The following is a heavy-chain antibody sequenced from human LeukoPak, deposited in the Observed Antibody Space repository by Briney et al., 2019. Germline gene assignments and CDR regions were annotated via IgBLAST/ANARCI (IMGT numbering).Heavy chain of an antibody. CDR2: ISGSGGST. D-gene: IGHD3-10*01. J-gene: IGHJ6*03. V-gene: IGHV3-23*01. Sequence: GGSLRLSCAASRFTFSSYAMSWVRQAPGKGLEWVSAISGSGGSTYYADSVKGRFTISRDNSKNTLYLQMNGLRAEGTAVYYCAKADYYGSGSYYSFYMDVWGKGTTVTVSS. CDR1: RFTFSSYA. CDR3: AKADYYGSGSYYSFYMDV.